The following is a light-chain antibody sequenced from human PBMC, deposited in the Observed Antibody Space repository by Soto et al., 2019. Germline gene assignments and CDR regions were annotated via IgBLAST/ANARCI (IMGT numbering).Light chain of an antibody. CDR1: QSVSSY. CDR3: QQRSNWPIT. J-gene: IGKJ5*01. Sequence: IVVSQSPATLSLSPGERATLSCRASQSVSSYLAWYQQKPGQAPRLLIYDASNRATGIPARFSGSGSGTDFTLTISRLEPEDFAVYYCQQRSNWPITFGQGTRLEIK. CDR2: DAS. V-gene: IGKV3-11*01.